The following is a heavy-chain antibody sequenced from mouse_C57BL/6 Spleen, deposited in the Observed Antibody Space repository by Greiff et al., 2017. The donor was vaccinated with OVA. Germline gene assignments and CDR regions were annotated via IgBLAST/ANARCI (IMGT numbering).Heavy chain of an antibody. Sequence: QVQLQQPGAELVRPGSSVKLSCKASGYTFTSYWMHWVKQRPIQGLEWIGNIDPSDSETHYNQKFKDKATLTVDKSSSTAYMQLSSLTSEDSAVYYCARREGGPYYAMDYWGQGTSVTVSS. J-gene: IGHJ4*01. CDR3: ARREGGPYYAMDY. CDR2: IDPSDSET. D-gene: IGHD1-1*02. CDR1: GYTFTSYW. V-gene: IGHV1-52*01.